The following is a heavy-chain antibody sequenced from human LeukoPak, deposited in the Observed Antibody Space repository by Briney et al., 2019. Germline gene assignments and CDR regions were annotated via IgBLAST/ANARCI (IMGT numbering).Heavy chain of an antibody. J-gene: IGHJ4*02. V-gene: IGHV3-30*04. CDR1: GFTFSSYA. CDR3: AREYYDFWSGSLYYFDY. D-gene: IGHD3-3*01. Sequence: GGSLRLSCAASGFTFSSYAMHWVRQAPGKGLEWVAVISYDGSNKYYADSVKGRFTISRDNSKNTLYLQMNSLRAEDTAVYYCAREYYDFWSGSLYYFDYWGQGTLVTVSP. CDR2: ISYDGSNK.